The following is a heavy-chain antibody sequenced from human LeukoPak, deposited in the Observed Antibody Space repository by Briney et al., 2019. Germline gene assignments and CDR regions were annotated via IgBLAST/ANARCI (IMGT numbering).Heavy chain of an antibody. CDR1: GFTFSSYA. Sequence: GGSLRLSCAASGFTFSSYAMSWVRQAPGKGLEWVAFIRYDGSIQYYADSVKGRFTISRDNSKNTLYLQMNSLRAEDTAVYYCAKDRYSSVYYFDYWGQGTLVTVSS. CDR3: AKDRYSSVYYFDY. D-gene: IGHD6-25*01. V-gene: IGHV3-30*02. CDR2: IRYDGSIQ. J-gene: IGHJ4*02.